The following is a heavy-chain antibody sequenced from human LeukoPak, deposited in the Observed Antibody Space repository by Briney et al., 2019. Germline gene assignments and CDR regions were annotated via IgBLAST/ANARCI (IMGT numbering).Heavy chain of an antibody. CDR1: GFTFDDYA. CDR2: ISWNSGSI. Sequence: GGSLRLSCAASGFTFDDYAMHWVRQAPGKGLEWASGISWNSGSIGYADSVKGRFTISRDNAKNSLYLQMNSLRAEDTALYYCAKAASPYSSSPIDYWGQGTLVTVSS. D-gene: IGHD6-6*01. V-gene: IGHV3-9*01. J-gene: IGHJ4*02. CDR3: AKAASPYSSSPIDY.